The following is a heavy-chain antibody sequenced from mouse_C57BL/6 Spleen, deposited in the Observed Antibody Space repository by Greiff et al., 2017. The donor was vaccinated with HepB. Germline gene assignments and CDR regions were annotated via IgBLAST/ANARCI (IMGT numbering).Heavy chain of an antibody. CDR2: ISNLAYSI. D-gene: IGHD2-2*01. V-gene: IGHV5-15*01. J-gene: IGHJ4*01. Sequence: EVQGVESGGGLVQPGGSLKLSCAASGFTFSDYGMAWVRQAPRKGPEWVAFISNLAYSIYYADTVTGRFTISRENAKNTLYLEMSSLRSEDTAMYYCSGIYYGYDVDYAMDYWGQGTSVTVSS. CDR3: SGIYYGYDVDYAMDY. CDR1: GFTFSDYG.